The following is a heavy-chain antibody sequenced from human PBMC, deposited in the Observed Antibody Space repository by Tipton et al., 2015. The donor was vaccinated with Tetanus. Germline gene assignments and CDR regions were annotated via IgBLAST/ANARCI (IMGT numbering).Heavy chain of an antibody. CDR3: ARSYGDTFLFRLDY. Sequence: TLSLTCTVSGGSINDYYWGWIRQPPGMGLEWIGHISHGGSASYNPSPKSRVTISLDTSKNQFSLTLRSVTAADTAVYYCARSYGDTFLFRLDYWGQGALVTVSS. J-gene: IGHJ4*02. V-gene: IGHV4-59*01. CDR1: GGSINDYY. CDR2: ISHGGSA. D-gene: IGHD4-17*01.